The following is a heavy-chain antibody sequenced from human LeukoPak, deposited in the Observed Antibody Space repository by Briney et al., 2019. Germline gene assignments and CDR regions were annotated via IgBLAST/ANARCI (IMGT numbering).Heavy chain of an antibody. V-gene: IGHV4-31*03. D-gene: IGHD3-3*01. Sequence: SETLSLTCTVSGGSICSGGYYWSWIRQHPGKGLEWIGYIYNTGSTYYNPSLKSRVAISVDTSKNQFSLILSSVTAADTAVYYCARESKGYYDFWSGYFDYWGQGTLVTVSS. CDR1: GGSICSGGYY. J-gene: IGHJ4*02. CDR3: ARESKGYYDFWSGYFDY. CDR2: IYNTGST.